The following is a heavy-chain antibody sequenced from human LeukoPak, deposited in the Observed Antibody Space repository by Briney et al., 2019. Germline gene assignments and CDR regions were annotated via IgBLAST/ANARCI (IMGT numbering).Heavy chain of an antibody. V-gene: IGHV4-34*01. D-gene: IGHD6-19*01. J-gene: IGHJ6*03. CDR3: ARRWGSSGWYYYYYMDV. Sequence: PSLKSRVTISIDTSKNQFSLKLSSVSAADTAVYYCARRWGSSGWYYYYYMDVWGKGTTVTISS.